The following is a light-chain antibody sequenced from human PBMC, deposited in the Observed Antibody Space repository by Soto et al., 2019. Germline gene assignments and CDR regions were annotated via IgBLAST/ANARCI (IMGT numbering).Light chain of an antibody. J-gene: IGLJ2*01. CDR3: QVWDSSTAV. V-gene: IGLV3-9*01. CDR1: DIGSKS. CDR2: RDS. Sequence: YELTQPLSVSVALRQTASVTCGGTDIGSKSVHWYQQKPGQAPILVIYRDSNRPSGIPERFSGSNSGNTATLTISRAQAGDEADYYCQVWDSSTAVFGGGTKLTVL.